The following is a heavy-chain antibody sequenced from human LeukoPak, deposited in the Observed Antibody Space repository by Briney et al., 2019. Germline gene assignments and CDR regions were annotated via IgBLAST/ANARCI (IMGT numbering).Heavy chain of an antibody. Sequence: GGSLRLSCAASGFTFSDYYMSWIRQAPGKGLEWVSYISRSGSTIYYADSVKGRFTISRDNSKNTLYLQMNSLGAEDTAVYYCARGGSYLSAFDIWGQGTMVTVSS. J-gene: IGHJ3*02. CDR3: ARGGSYLSAFDI. D-gene: IGHD1-26*01. V-gene: IGHV3-11*01. CDR2: ISRSGSTI. CDR1: GFTFSDYY.